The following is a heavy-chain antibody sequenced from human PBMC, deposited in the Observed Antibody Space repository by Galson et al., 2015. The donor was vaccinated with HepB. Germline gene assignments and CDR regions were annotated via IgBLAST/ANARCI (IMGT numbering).Heavy chain of an antibody. CDR3: ARQLHDPYYYGMDV. Sequence: SVKVSCKASGYTFTSYDINWVRQATGQGLEWMGWMNPNSGNTGYAQKFQGRVTMTRNTSISTAYMELSSLRSEDTAVYYCARQLHDPYYYGMDVWGQGTTVTVSS. CDR1: GYTFTSYD. V-gene: IGHV1-8*01. J-gene: IGHJ6*02. D-gene: IGHD4-23*01. CDR2: MNPNSGNT.